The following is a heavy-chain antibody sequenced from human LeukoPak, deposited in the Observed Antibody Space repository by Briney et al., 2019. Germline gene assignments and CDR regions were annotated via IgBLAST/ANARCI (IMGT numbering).Heavy chain of an antibody. CDR3: ARAEVIAIFDY. Sequence: PGGSLKLSCAASGFTVSSNYMCWVRQAPGKGLEWVSVIYGGGSTYYADSVKGRFTISRDNSKNTLYLQMNSLRAEDTAVYYCARAEVIAIFDYWGQGTLVTVSS. CDR1: GFTVSSNY. D-gene: IGHD2-21*01. V-gene: IGHV3-66*02. J-gene: IGHJ4*02. CDR2: IYGGGST.